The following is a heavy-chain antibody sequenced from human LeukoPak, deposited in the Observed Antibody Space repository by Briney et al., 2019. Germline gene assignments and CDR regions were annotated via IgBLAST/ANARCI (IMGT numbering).Heavy chain of an antibody. Sequence: SETLSLTCTVSGGFISSYYWSWIRQPAGKGLEWIGRIYTSGSTNYNPPLKSRVTMSVDKSKNQFSLKLSSVTAADTAVYYCARATGSSSASSHSFDIWGQGTMVTVSS. CDR1: GGFISSYY. CDR3: ARATGSSSASSHSFDI. D-gene: IGHD2-2*01. J-gene: IGHJ3*02. V-gene: IGHV4-4*07. CDR2: IYTSGST.